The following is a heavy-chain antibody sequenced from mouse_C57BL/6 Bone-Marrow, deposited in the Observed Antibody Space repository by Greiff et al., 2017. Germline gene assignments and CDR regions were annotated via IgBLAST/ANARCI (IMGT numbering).Heavy chain of an antibody. D-gene: IGHD2-2*01. CDR1: GFSLTSYG. Sequence: VQLQQSGPGLVQPSQSLSITCTVSGFSLTSYGVHWVRQSPGKGLEWLGVIWSGGSTDYNAAVISRLSISKDNSKSQVFFKMNSLQAVDAAIYYCASYGYDGGGYFDYWGQGTTLTVSS. J-gene: IGHJ2*01. CDR2: IWSGGST. CDR3: ASYGYDGGGYFDY. V-gene: IGHV2-2*01.